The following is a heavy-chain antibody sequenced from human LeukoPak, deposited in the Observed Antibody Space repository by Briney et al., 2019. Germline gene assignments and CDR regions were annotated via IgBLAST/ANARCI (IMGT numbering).Heavy chain of an antibody. CDR1: GGSINGYY. V-gene: IGHV4-59*01. CDR3: ARSFLGDWYFDL. CDR2: IYYSGST. Sequence: SETLLLTCTVSGGSINGYYWTWIRQPPGKGLEWIGCIYYSGSTNYNPSLKSRVTISVDTSKDQFSLRLTSVTAADTAVYYCARSFLGDWYFDLRRRGTLVAVSS. D-gene: IGHD1-26*01. J-gene: IGHJ2*01.